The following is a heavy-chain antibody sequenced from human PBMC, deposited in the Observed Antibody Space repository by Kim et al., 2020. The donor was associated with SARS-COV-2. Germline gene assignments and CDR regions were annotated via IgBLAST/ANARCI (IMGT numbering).Heavy chain of an antibody. V-gene: IGHV3-74*01. CDR3: AGGQREAPRSTMDV. Sequence: YAESVNGRFSIPRDNAKNTLYLQMNRLRVEDKAVYYCAGGQREAPRSTMDVWGQGTTVTVS. D-gene: IGHD1-26*01. J-gene: IGHJ6*02.